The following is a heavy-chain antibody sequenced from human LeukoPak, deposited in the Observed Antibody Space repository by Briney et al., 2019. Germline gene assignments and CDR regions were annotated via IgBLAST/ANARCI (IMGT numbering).Heavy chain of an antibody. D-gene: IGHD6-13*01. CDR2: INPSTSST. CDR1: GYAFTYYY. Sequence: ASVKVSCKASGYAFTYYYMHWVRQAPGQGLEWMGIINPSTSSTTYAQRFQGRVTMTGNTSISTAYMELSSLKSEDAAVYYCARGNRLYTSSWSSLPFDIWGQGTMVTVSS. V-gene: IGHV1-46*01. CDR3: ARGNRLYTSSWSSLPFDI. J-gene: IGHJ3*02.